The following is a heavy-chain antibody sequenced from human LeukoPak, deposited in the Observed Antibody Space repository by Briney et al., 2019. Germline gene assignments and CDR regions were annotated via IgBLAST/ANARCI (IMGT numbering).Heavy chain of an antibody. CDR3: ANLDDAFGI. CDR1: GFTISSYA. V-gene: IGHV3-23*01. CDR2: ITGSGASS. J-gene: IGHJ3*02. Sequence: PGGSLRLSCAASGFTISSYAMNWVRQAPGKGLECVSAITGSGASSYYADSVKGRFTISRDNSKNTLYLQMNSLRAEDTAAYYCANLDDAFGIWGQGTMVTVSS.